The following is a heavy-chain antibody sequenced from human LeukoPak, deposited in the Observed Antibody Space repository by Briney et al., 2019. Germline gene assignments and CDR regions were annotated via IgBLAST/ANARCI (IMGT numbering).Heavy chain of an antibody. CDR1: GGSISSGGYY. CDR3: ARVKLYLITGTTVDAFDI. CDR2: IYHSGST. V-gene: IGHV4-30-2*01. D-gene: IGHD1-7*01. Sequence: TPSETLSLTCTVSGGSISSGGYYWSWIRRPPGKGLEWIGYIYHSGSTYYNPSLKSRVTISVDRSKKQFSLKLSSVTAADTAVYYCARVKLYLITGTTVDAFDIWGQGTMVTVSS. J-gene: IGHJ3*02.